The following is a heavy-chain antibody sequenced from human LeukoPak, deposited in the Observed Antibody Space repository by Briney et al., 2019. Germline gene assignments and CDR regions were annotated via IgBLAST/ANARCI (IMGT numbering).Heavy chain of an antibody. Sequence: ASVKVSCKASGDTFSSYAISWVRQAPGQGLKWLGGIIPIFGTANYAQKFQRRVTITPDEATTTAYMELSSLRSEATAVYDGAKIPRVGTVSVPSFDRWGQGTLVTVSS. CDR2: IIPIFGTA. CDR1: GDTFSSYA. J-gene: IGHJ4*02. D-gene: IGHD3/OR15-3a*01. CDR3: AKIPRVGTVSVPSFDR. V-gene: IGHV1-69*13.